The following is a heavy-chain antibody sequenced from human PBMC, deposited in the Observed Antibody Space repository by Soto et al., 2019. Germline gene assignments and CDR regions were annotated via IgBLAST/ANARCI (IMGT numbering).Heavy chain of an antibody. V-gene: IGHV3-23*01. CDR2: ISGSGGST. CDR1: GLSLSIYA. D-gene: IGHD6-13*01. J-gene: IGHJ4*02. CDR3: AKDPCPGWIAAAGIFDY. Sequence: GGSRSLACAPSGLSLSIYAMRWVRPAPGKGLEWVAGISGSGGSTYYADSVKGRFTISRDNSKNTLYLQMNSLRAEDTAVYYCAKDPCPGWIAAAGIFDYWGQGTRVTVS.